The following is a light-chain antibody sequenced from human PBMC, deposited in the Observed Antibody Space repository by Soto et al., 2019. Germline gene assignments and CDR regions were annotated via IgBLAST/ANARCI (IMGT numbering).Light chain of an antibody. J-gene: IGLJ1*01. V-gene: IGLV2-8*01. Sequence: QSALTQHPSASGSPGQSVTISCSRTSSDVGGYDSVSWYQHHPGKVPKLIIFDVDKWPSGVPDRFSGFKSGNTASLTVSGLRAEDEADYYCSSYAGSNTFVFGTGTKVTVL. CDR1: SSDVGGYDS. CDR2: DVD. CDR3: SSYAGSNTFV.